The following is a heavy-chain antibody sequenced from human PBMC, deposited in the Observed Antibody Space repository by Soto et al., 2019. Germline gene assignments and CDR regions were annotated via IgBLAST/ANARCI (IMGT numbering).Heavy chain of an antibody. J-gene: IGHJ6*02. CDR3: ATGPSNYYYYSMDV. CDR2: ISGSGGST. CDR1: GFTFNSYA. Sequence: PCGSLRLSCAASGFTFNSYASSSVLQAPGHGLEWGSAISGSGGSTYYADAVKGRCTIFRDNSKNTLYLQMNSLRAEDTAVYYCATGPSNYYYYSMDVSGQGSTVSVCS. V-gene: IGHV3-23*01.